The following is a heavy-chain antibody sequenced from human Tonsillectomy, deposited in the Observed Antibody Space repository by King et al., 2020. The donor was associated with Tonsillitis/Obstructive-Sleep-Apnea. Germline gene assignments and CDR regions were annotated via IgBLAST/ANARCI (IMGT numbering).Heavy chain of an antibody. CDR2: MSYDGSHI. CDR1: GFTFRSYA. Sequence: QLVQSGGGVVQPGRSLRLSCAASGFTFRSYAMNWVRQAPGKGLEWVAVMSYDGSHIYYADSVKGRFTISRDNSKNKLFLQMNSLRAEDTAVYYCARRAGDYFENWGQGTLVTVSS. D-gene: IGHD6-19*01. J-gene: IGHJ4*02. CDR3: ARRAGDYFEN. V-gene: IGHV3-30*04.